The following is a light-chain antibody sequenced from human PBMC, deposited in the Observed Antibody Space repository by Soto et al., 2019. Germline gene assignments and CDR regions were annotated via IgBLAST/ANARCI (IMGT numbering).Light chain of an antibody. Sequence: DIQMTQPPSSLSASVGDRVTITCRASQTISIDLNWYQQKPGKVPTLLISATSTLQSGVPSRFVGSGSGTDFTLTISSLQPEDFATYYCQQSHSTPTFGGGTKVEIK. J-gene: IGKJ4*01. V-gene: IGKV1-39*01. CDR3: QQSHSTPT. CDR1: QTISID. CDR2: ATS.